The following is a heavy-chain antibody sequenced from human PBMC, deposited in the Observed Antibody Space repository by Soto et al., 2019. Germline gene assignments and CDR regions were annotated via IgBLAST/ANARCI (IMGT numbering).Heavy chain of an antibody. CDR3: AVAVAGPTAIGY. Sequence: EVQLVESGGGLVQPGGSLRLSCAASGFTFSSYWMHWVRQAPGKGLVWVSRINSDGSSTSYADSVKVRFTISRDNAKNTLYLQMNSLRAEDMAVYYCAVAVAGPTAIGYWGQGTLVTVSS. J-gene: IGHJ4*02. V-gene: IGHV3-74*01. D-gene: IGHD6-19*01. CDR2: INSDGSST. CDR1: GFTFSSYW.